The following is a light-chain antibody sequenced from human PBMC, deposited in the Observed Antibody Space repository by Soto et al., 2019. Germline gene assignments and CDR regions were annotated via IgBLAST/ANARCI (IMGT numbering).Light chain of an antibody. J-gene: IGKJ1*01. V-gene: IGKV1-8*01. CDR2: AAS. CDR3: QQYYSYPWT. Sequence: AIRMTQSPSSFSASTGDRVTITCRASQGISSYLAWYQQKPGKAPKLLIYAASTWQSGVPSRFSGSGSGTDITLTISCLQSEDFATYYCQQYYSYPWTFGQGTKGEIK. CDR1: QGISSY.